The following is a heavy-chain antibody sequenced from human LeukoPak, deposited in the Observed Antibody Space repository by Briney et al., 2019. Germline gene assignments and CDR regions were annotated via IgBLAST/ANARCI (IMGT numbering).Heavy chain of an antibody. CDR3: AKNPRLEGWIYFDS. V-gene: IGHV3-23*01. J-gene: IGHJ4*02. D-gene: IGHD1-1*01. CDR1: GFTFSSYS. Sequence: GGSLRLSCAASGFTFSSYSMSWVRQAPGKGLEWVSSISGIGGRIDYADSVKGRFTISRDNSKNTLSLQMNSLTAEDTAVYYCAKNPRLEGWIYFDSWGQGILVTVSS. CDR2: ISGIGGRI.